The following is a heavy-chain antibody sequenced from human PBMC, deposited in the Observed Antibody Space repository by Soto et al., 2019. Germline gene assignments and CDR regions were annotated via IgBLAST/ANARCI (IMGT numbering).Heavy chain of an antibody. CDR2: ISYDGSNK. V-gene: IGHV3-30-3*01. Sequence: QVQLVESGGGVVQPGRSLRLSCAASGFTFSSYAMHWVRQAPGKGLEWVAVISYDGSNKYYADSVKGRFTISRDNSKNTLYLQMNSQRAEDTAVYYCARDHTPNEPSKYSSSADYWGQGTLVTVSS. J-gene: IGHJ4*02. CDR3: ARDHTPNEPSKYSSSADY. CDR1: GFTFSSYA. D-gene: IGHD6-6*01.